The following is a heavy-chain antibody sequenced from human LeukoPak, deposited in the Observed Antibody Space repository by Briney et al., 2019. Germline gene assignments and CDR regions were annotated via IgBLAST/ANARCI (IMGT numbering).Heavy chain of an antibody. CDR2: INPRSSST. Sequence: ASVKVSCKASGYTFTSYYIHWVRQAPGQGLEWMGIINPRSSSTTYAQKFQGRVTITRDTSTSTLYMELNSLTSEDTAVYYCARETYNYGKTFDYWGQGTLVTVSS. CDR3: ARETYNYGKTFDY. CDR1: GYTFTSYY. D-gene: IGHD5-18*01. V-gene: IGHV1-46*01. J-gene: IGHJ4*02.